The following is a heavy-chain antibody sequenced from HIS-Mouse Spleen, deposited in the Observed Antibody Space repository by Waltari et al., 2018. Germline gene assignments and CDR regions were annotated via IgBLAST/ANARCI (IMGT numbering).Heavy chain of an antibody. Sequence: QVQLVRSGAEVKKPGAPVKVSCKASGYTFTSYGISWVRQAPAQGAEWMGWISAYNGNTNYAQKLQGRGTMTTDTSTSTAYMELRSLRSDDTAVYYCAREITIFGVVKSGNWYFDLWGRGTLVTVSS. D-gene: IGHD3-3*01. CDR2: ISAYNGNT. J-gene: IGHJ2*01. CDR3: AREITIFGVVKSGNWYFDL. V-gene: IGHV1-18*01. CDR1: GYTFTSYG.